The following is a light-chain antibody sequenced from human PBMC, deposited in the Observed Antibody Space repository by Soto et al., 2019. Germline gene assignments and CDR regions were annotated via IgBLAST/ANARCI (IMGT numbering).Light chain of an antibody. CDR3: QHYLNYPIT. Sequence: AIRMTQSPSSLSASIVDTVTITCRASQDIGSVLAWYQQKPGTAPKVLISGASDLHGGVPSRFSGSGSRTDFTLTITHLQSEDFATYYCQHYLNYPITFGQGTRLEI. CDR2: GAS. CDR1: QDIGSV. J-gene: IGKJ5*01. V-gene: IGKV1-8*01.